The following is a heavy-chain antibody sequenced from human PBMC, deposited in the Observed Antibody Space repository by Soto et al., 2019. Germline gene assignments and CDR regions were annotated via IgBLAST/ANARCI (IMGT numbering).Heavy chain of an antibody. V-gene: IGHV3-30*03. CDR1: GFTFSDYA. J-gene: IGHJ4*02. D-gene: IGHD6-19*01. CDR3: ATGGRQWLVTSDLNY. Sequence: VQLVESGGGVVQPGRSLRLSCAASGFTFSDYAMHWVRQAPGKGLEWVAVVSHDGRNTHYADSVKGRFTITRDSSKNTVSLEMTSLRAEDTAVYYCATGGRQWLVTSDLNYWGQGALVTVSS. CDR2: VSHDGRNT.